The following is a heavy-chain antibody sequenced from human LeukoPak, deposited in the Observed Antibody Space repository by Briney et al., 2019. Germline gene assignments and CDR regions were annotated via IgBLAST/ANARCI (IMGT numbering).Heavy chain of an antibody. D-gene: IGHD4-17*01. Sequence: PSETLSLTCTVSGGSISTYYWSWIRQPPGKGLEWIGYIYYSGTTNYNPSLTSRATISVDTSKNQFSLKLSSVTAADTAVSYFAREDPQTTVPEGLDVWGQGTTVTVSS. V-gene: IGHV4-59*01. CDR2: IYYSGTT. CDR1: GGSISTYY. CDR3: AREDPQTTVPEGLDV. J-gene: IGHJ6*02.